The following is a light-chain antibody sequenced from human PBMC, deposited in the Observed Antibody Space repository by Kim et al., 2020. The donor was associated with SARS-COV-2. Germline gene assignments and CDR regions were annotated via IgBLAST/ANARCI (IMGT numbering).Light chain of an antibody. Sequence: GQALTLSGTGTSSDVGGYTYVSGYQQPPGKDPKLKIYDVSNRPSGGSNRFSGSKSGNTASLPIYALQAEDEADYYCSSYTSSLYVFGTGTKVTVL. CDR2: DVS. CDR3: SSYTSSLYV. V-gene: IGLV2-14*03. CDR1: SSDVGGYTY. J-gene: IGLJ1*01.